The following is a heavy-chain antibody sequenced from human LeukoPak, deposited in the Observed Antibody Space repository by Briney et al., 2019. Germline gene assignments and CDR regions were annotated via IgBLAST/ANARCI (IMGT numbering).Heavy chain of an antibody. D-gene: IGHD3-10*01. Sequence: SETLSLTCTVSGGSIRSYWSWIRQPAGKGLEWIGRIYGSGSTDYNPSLKRRVTMSIDTTKNQFSLNLISVTAADTAVYYCARDSGTTGEVKFDPWGQGTLVTVSS. CDR3: ARDSGTTGEVKFDP. J-gene: IGHJ5*02. V-gene: IGHV4-4*07. CDR1: GGSIRSY. CDR2: IYGSGST.